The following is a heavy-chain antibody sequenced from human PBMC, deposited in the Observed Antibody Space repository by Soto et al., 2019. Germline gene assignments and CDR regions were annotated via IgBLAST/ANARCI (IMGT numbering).Heavy chain of an antibody. CDR2: IYWDDDK. Sequence: QITLKESGPTLVKPTQTLTLTCTFSGFSLTTYGAGVCWIRQPPGKAPEWLALIYWDDDKRYSPSLKNRLTITKDTSKNQVVLTLTNMDPVDTATYYCAHAKIFYFGWYFDIWGPGTLVTASS. CDR1: GFSLTTYGAG. CDR3: AHAKIFYFGWYFDI. D-gene: IGHD2-8*01. V-gene: IGHV2-5*02. J-gene: IGHJ2*01.